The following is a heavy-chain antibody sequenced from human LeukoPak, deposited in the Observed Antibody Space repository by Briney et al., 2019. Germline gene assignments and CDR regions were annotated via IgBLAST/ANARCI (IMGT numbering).Heavy chain of an antibody. CDR3: ARVYSSSYYYFDY. J-gene: IGHJ4*02. D-gene: IGHD6-13*01. V-gene: IGHV4-59*08. CDR1: GGSISSYY. CDR2: IYYSGST. Sequence: PSETLSLTCTVSGGSISSYYWSWIRQPPGKGLEWIGDIYYSGSTNYNPSLKSRVTISVDTSKNQFSLKLSSVTAADTAVYYCARVYSSSYYYFDYWGQGTLVTVSS.